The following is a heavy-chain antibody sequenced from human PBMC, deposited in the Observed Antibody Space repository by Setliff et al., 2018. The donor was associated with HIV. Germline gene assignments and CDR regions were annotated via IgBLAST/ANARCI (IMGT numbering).Heavy chain of an antibody. Sequence: TSETLSLTCTFSGDSISSGNYYWSWIRQPAGKGLEWIGRIYSTGSTNYNPSLKSRVTISSDTSKNLFSLKLSTVTAVDAAVYYCTRDTGYILSGYRPHWYFDLWGRGTLVTVSS. J-gene: IGHJ2*01. CDR1: GDSISSGNYY. CDR3: TRDTGYILSGYRPHWYFDL. D-gene: IGHD3-9*01. V-gene: IGHV4-61*02. CDR2: IYSTGST.